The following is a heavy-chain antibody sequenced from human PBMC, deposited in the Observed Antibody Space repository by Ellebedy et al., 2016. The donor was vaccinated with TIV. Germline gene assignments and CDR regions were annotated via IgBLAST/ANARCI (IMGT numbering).Heavy chain of an antibody. Sequence: SETLSLTXAVSGGSISSSNWWSWVRQPPGKGLEWIGEINHSGSTNYNPSLKSRVTISVDTSKNQFSLKLSSVTAADTAVYYCARGYYEVAVEWGQGTLVTVSS. CDR3: ARGYYEVAVE. J-gene: IGHJ4*02. CDR1: GGSISSSNW. V-gene: IGHV4-4*02. CDR2: INHSGST. D-gene: IGHD3-22*01.